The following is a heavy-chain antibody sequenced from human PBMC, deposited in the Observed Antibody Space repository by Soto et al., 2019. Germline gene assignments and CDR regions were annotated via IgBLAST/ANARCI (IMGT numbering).Heavy chain of an antibody. V-gene: IGHV4-59*01. CDR3: ARVHGDYGYYFDY. J-gene: IGHJ4*02. CDR2: IYYSGST. CDR1: GGSIGSYY. Sequence: PSETLSLTCTVSGGSIGSYYWSWIRQPPGKGLEWIGYIYYSGSTNYNPSLKSRVTISVDTSKNQFSLKLSSVTAADTAVYYCARVHGDYGYYFDYWGQGTLVTVSS. D-gene: IGHD4-17*01.